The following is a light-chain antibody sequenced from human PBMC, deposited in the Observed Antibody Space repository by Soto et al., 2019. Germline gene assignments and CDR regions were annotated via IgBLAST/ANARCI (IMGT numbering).Light chain of an antibody. J-gene: IGKJ1*01. CDR3: QQYYSIPLA. Sequence: DIVMTQSPDSLAVSLGERATINCKSSQSVLYSSNNKNYLAWYQQKPRQPPKLLIYWASTRESGVPDRFSGSGSGTDFTLTISSLQAEDVAVYYCQQYYSIPLAFGQGTKVGIK. V-gene: IGKV4-1*01. CDR2: WAS. CDR1: QSVLYSSNNKNY.